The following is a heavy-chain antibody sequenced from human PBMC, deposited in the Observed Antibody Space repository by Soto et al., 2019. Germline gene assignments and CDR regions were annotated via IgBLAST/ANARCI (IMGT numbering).Heavy chain of an antibody. V-gene: IGHV4-61*01. CDR3: TRDRGEWELLGY. D-gene: IGHD3-10*01. CDR2: IHNIGGT. J-gene: IGHJ4*02. CDR1: GDSVSSGSSF. Sequence: QVQLQESGPGLVKPSETLSLTCSVSGDSVSSGSSFWSWVRQRPGWGLELIANIHNIGGTDYNPSLKSRVTISIDMSKNQISLILNAVTAADTAVYYCTRDRGEWELLGYWGQGTLVTVSS.